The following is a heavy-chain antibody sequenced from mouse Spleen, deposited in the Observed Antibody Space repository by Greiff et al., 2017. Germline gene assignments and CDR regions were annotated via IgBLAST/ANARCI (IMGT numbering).Heavy chain of an antibody. D-gene: IGHD2-1*01. CDR2: IYPYNGGT. CDR1: GYTFTDYN. Sequence: VQLQQSGPELVKPGASVKISCKASGYTFTDYNMHWVKQSHGKSLEWIGYIYPYNGGTGYNQKFKSKATLTVDNSSSTAYMELRSLTSEDSAVYYCASSGGNYVGFAYWGQGTLVTVSA. V-gene: IGHV1S29*02. J-gene: IGHJ3*01. CDR3: ASSGGNYVGFAY.